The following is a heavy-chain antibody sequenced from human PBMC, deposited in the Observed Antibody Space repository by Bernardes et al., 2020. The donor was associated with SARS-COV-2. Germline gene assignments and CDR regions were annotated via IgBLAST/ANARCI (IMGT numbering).Heavy chain of an antibody. CDR3: ARDKLLRYFDWLYYYGMDV. CDR2: INHSVST. V-gene: IGHV4-34*01. Sequence: SETLSLTCAVYGGSFSSYYWSWNRHPPGKWLEWIGEINHSVSTNYNPSLKSPVTISVDTSKNKFSLQLSSVTAADPAVYYCARDKLLRYFDWLYYYGMDVWGQGTMVTLSS. D-gene: IGHD3-9*01. J-gene: IGHJ6*02. CDR1: GGSFSSYY.